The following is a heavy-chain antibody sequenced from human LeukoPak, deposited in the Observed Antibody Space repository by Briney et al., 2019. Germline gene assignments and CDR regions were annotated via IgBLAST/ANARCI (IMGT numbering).Heavy chain of an antibody. Sequence: GGSLRLSCAASGFTFSRHWMTWVRQAPGKGLEWVANIKHDGSEKNYVDSVKGRFTVSRDNAKNSLYLQMNSLRAEDTAVYYCATPLDYYDRSDSHQGGDWGQGTLVTVSS. CDR2: IKHDGSEK. CDR1: GFTFSRHW. CDR3: ATPLDYYDRSDSHQGGD. V-gene: IGHV3-7*03. J-gene: IGHJ4*02. D-gene: IGHD3-22*01.